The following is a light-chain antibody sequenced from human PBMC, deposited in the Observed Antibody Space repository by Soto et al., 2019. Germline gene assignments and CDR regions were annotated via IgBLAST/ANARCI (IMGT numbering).Light chain of an antibody. Sequence: IQMTQSPSSLSASVGDRVTITCQASQDISDYLNWYQQRPGKAPKLLIYDASNLEAGVPSRFTGSGFGTHFTLSISSLQPEDFATYFCQQIYSAPLTFGGGTKVDIK. V-gene: IGKV1-33*01. CDR1: QDISDY. CDR3: QQIYSAPLT. CDR2: DAS. J-gene: IGKJ4*01.